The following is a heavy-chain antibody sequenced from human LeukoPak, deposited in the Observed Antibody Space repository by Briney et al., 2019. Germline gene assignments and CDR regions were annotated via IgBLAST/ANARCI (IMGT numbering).Heavy chain of an antibody. Sequence: GRSLRLSCAASGFTFDDYAMHWVRQAPGKGLEWVSGISWNSGSIGYADSVKGRFTISRDNAKNSLYLQMNSLRAEDTALYYCAKVRLGRRFLYYFDYWGQGTLVTVSS. CDR2: ISWNSGSI. J-gene: IGHJ4*02. V-gene: IGHV3-9*01. CDR3: AKVRLGRRFLYYFDY. CDR1: GFTFDDYA. D-gene: IGHD1-1*01.